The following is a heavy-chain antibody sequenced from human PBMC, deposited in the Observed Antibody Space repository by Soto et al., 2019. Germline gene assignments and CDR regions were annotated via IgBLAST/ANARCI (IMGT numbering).Heavy chain of an antibody. J-gene: IGHJ6*02. CDR2: IYSGGST. CDR1: GFTVSSNY. D-gene: IGHD3-22*01. V-gene: IGHV3-53*01. CDR3: AKHTYLDSSHSSGYYPWYYYGLDV. Sequence: GGSLRLSCAASGFTVSSNYMSWVRQAPWKGLEWVSVIYSGGSTYYADSVKGRFTISRDNSKNTLYLQRNSLRDEDKTVHYCAKHTYLDSSHSSGYYPWYYYGLDVWGQGTQVTVSS.